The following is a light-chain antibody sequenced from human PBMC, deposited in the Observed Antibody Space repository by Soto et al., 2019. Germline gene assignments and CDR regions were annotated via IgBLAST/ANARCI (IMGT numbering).Light chain of an antibody. CDR2: EVD. CDR1: SSDVGGYKY. Sequence: QSVLTQPASVSGSPGQSITISCTGTSSDVGGYKYVSWYQQYPGKAPKLMIFEVDKRASGVSHRFSGSKSGNTASLTISGLLPEDEADYYCSSYPTNSPFFGTGNKVTVL. J-gene: IGLJ1*01. CDR3: SSYPTNSPF. V-gene: IGLV2-14*01.